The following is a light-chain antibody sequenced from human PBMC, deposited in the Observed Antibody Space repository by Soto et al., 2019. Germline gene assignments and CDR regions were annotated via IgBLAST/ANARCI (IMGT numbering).Light chain of an antibody. V-gene: IGKV3-11*01. CDR3: QHRAGWPPALT. Sequence: EPVLTQSPATLSLSPWERATLSCRASESVSNSLAWYQHKPGQAPRLLIYNASNRATGIPARFSGSGSGTDFTLNISSLEPEDFAVYFCQHRAGWPPALTFGGGTKLDIK. J-gene: IGKJ4*01. CDR2: NAS. CDR1: ESVSNS.